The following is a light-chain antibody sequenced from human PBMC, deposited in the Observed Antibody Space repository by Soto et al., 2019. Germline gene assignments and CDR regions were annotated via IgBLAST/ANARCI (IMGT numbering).Light chain of an antibody. CDR1: QSVGIH. Sequence: EIVMTQSPATLSMSPGERAALSCRASQSVGIHLAWYQQKPGQAPRLLIYSASTRATGIPARFSASGSGTEFTHTISSLQSEDFAVYYCQQYNNWPLTFGPGTRVDIK. CDR3: QQYNNWPLT. J-gene: IGKJ3*01. V-gene: IGKV3-15*01. CDR2: SAS.